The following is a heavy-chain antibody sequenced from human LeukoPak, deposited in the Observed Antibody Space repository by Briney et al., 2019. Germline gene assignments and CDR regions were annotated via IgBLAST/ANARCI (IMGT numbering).Heavy chain of an antibody. V-gene: IGHV4-39*01. CDR2: IYYTRRT. D-gene: IGHD1-26*01. CDR1: GGSISSSRDW. Sequence: SVTLSLTCGVSGGSISSSRDWWGWLRQPPGKGLEWIGNIYYTRRTYYHPSLKSRVTISVDTSKNQFSLKLSSVTAADTAVYYCARILGGNYYGGYYFDYWGQGTLVTVSS. CDR3: ARILGGNYYGGYYFDY. J-gene: IGHJ4*02.